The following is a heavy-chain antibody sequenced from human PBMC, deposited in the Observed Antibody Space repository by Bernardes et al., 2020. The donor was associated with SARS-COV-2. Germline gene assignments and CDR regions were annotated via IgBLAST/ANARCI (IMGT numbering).Heavy chain of an antibody. CDR3: TRGPLSGYGSFGV. D-gene: IGHD3-22*01. Sequence: LTCTVSGGSISSSSYYWGWIRQPPGKGLKWIGSIYYTGSTYYNPSLKSRFTISRDNAKDTLYLQMSSLRAEDTAVYYCTRGPLSGYGSFGVWGQGTLVTVSS. V-gene: IGHV4-39*01. CDR2: IYYTGST. J-gene: IGHJ4*02. CDR1: GGSISSSSYY.